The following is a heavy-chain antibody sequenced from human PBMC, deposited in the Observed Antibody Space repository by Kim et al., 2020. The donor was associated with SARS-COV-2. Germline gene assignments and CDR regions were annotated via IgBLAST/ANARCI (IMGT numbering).Heavy chain of an antibody. Sequence: SETLSLTCAVYGGSFSGYYWSWIRQPPGKGLEWIGEINHSGSTNYNPSLKSRVTISVDTSKNQFSLKLSSVTAADTAVYYCAREVGATRGDFDYWGQGTL. CDR1: GGSFSGYY. J-gene: IGHJ4*02. CDR2: INHSGST. CDR3: AREVGATRGDFDY. D-gene: IGHD1-26*01. V-gene: IGHV4-34*01.